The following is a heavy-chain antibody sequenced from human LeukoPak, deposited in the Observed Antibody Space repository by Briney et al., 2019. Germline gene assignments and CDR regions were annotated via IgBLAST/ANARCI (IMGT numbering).Heavy chain of an antibody. J-gene: IGHJ6*03. CDR3: ARGAMVTDYYYYMDV. Sequence: GASVKVSCKASGGTFSSYAISWLRQAPGQGLEWMGRIIPIFGTANYAQKFQGRVTITTDESTSTAYMELSSLRSEDTAVYYCARGAMVTDYYYYMDVWGKGTTVTVSS. CDR1: GGTFSSYA. V-gene: IGHV1-69*05. CDR2: IIPIFGTA. D-gene: IGHD5-18*01.